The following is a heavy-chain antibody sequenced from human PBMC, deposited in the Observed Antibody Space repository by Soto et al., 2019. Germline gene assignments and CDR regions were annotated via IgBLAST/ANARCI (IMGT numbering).Heavy chain of an antibody. J-gene: IGHJ5*02. D-gene: IGHD1-26*01. CDR1: GGSISSSSYY. CDR3: ARRCLGWVAWFDP. Sequence: PSETLSLTCTVSGGSISSSSYYWGWIRQPPGKGLEWIGSIYYSGSTYYNPSLKGRVTISVDTSKNQFSLKLSSVTAADTAVYYCARRCLGWVAWFDPWGQGTLVTVSS. V-gene: IGHV4-39*01. CDR2: IYYSGST.